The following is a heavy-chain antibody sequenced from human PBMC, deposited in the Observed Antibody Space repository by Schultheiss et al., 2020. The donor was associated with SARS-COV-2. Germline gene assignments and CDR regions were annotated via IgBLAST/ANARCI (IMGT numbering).Heavy chain of an antibody. J-gene: IGHJ3*02. V-gene: IGHV3-21*04. CDR2: ISSSSSYI. CDR1: GFTFSSYG. D-gene: IGHD2-21*01. Sequence: GGSLRLSCAASGFTFSSYGMHWVRQAPGKGLEWVSSISSSSSYIYYADSVKGRFTISRDNSKNTLYLQMNSLRAEDTAVYYCAKLNVFPRSDAFDIWGQGTMVTVSS. CDR3: AKLNVFPRSDAFDI.